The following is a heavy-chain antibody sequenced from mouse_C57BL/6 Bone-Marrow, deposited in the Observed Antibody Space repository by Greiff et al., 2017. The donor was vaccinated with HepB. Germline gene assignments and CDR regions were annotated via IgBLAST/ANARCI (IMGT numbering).Heavy chain of an antibody. CDR3: ARCTVVAGGYYFDY. V-gene: IGHV7-3*01. Sequence: EVNLMESGGGLVQPGGSLSLSCAASGFTFTDYYMSWVRQPPGKALEWLGFIRNKANGYTTEYSASVKGRFTISRDNSQSILYLQMNALRAEDSATYYCARCTVVAGGYYFDYWGQGTTLTVSS. CDR2: IRNKANGYTT. D-gene: IGHD1-1*01. CDR1: GFTFTDYY. J-gene: IGHJ2*01.